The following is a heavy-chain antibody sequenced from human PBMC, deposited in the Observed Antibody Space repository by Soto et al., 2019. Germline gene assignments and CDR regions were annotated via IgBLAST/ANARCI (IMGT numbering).Heavy chain of an antibody. D-gene: IGHD2-15*01. Sequence: PGGALRLPYTGSGFRLSTFPKLLFRQAPGKGLEWVAVMSFDGITTYYADSVKGRFTVSRDNSQNTLYLRVNSLRDEDTAVYFCAIEGPGAFRSSWLFDYWGQGSSVIVSS. CDR1: GFRLSTFP. CDR3: AIEGPGAFRSSWLFDY. CDR2: MSFDGITT. V-gene: IGHV3-30-3*01. J-gene: IGHJ4*01.